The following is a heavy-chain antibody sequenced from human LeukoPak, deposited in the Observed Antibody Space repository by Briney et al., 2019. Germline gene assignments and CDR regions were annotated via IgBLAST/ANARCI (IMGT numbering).Heavy chain of an antibody. Sequence: SETLSLTCSVSGDSISSRNWWAWVRQTPEKGLEWIGEIYHTGSTNDNPSVESRVTISIDKSKNQFSLILNSVTAADTALYYCARGMWFDTLFSAFDVWGQGTMVSVSS. J-gene: IGHJ3*01. CDR2: IYHTGST. V-gene: IGHV4-4*02. CDR1: GDSISSRNW. CDR3: ARGMWFDTLFSAFDV. D-gene: IGHD3-10*01.